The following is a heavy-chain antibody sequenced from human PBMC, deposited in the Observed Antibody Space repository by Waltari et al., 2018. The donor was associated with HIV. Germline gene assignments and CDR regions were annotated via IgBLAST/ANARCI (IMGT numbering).Heavy chain of an antibody. V-gene: IGHV3-74*01. CDR3: ARHLPANDY. J-gene: IGHJ4*02. CDR1: GFTFRSYL. D-gene: IGHD2-2*01. Sequence: EVQLVESGGGLVEPGGSLRLSCVASGFTFRSYLMHWVRQAPGKGLMWFSRINSDGSSTTYADSVKGRFTISRDNAKNTLYLQMNSLRAEDTAVYYCARHLPANDYWGQGTLVTVSS. CDR2: INSDGSST.